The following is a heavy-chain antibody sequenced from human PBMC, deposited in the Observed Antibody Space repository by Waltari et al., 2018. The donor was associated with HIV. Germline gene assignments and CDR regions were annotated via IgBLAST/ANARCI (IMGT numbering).Heavy chain of an antibody. CDR3: ARSGSCDATSCSNWFDS. D-gene: IGHD2-2*01. Sequence: QVVLQQSGPGLLKTSQALSLTCAISGDSVSSNGAAWNWIRQSPSRGLEWLGRTYYRSKWFNNYAPSVRDRINISPHTSLNQFSLLLHSVTPEDSATYYCARSGSCDATSCSNWFDSWGQGTVVFVSS. CDR1: GDSVSSNGAA. J-gene: IGHJ5*01. V-gene: IGHV6-1*01. CDR2: TYYRSKWFN.